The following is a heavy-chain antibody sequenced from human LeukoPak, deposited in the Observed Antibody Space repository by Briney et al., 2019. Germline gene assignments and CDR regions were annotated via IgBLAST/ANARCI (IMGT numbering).Heavy chain of an antibody. Sequence: PGGSLRLSCAASGFTFSSYSMNWVRQAPGKGLEWVSSISSSSSYIYYADSVKGRFTISRDNAKNSLYLQMNSLRAEDTAVYYCARDGALTLIAAADFDYWGQGTLVTVSS. J-gene: IGHJ4*02. D-gene: IGHD6-13*01. CDR3: ARDGALTLIAAADFDY. CDR2: ISSSSSYI. CDR1: GFTFSSYS. V-gene: IGHV3-21*01.